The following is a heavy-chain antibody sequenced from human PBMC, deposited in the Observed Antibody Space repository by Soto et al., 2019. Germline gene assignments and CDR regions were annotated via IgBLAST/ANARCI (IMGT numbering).Heavy chain of an antibody. CDR1: GYTFTGYY. J-gene: IGHJ6*02. CDR2: INPNSGGT. V-gene: IGHV1-2*04. CDR3: ARGDSSGWYFYGMDA. D-gene: IGHD6-19*01. Sequence: ASVKVSCKASGYTFTGYYMHWVRQAPGQGLEWMGWINPNSGGTNYAQKFQGWVTMTRDTSISTAYMELSRLRSDDTAVYYCARGDSSGWYFYGMDAWGQGTTVTVSS.